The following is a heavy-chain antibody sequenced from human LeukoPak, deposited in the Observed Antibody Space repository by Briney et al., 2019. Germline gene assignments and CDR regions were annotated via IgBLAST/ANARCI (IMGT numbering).Heavy chain of an antibody. D-gene: IGHD5-12*01. CDR2: IIPIFGTA. CDR1: GGTFSSYA. V-gene: IGHV1-69*01. Sequence: ASVKVSCKASGGTFSSYAISWVRQAPGQGLEWMGGIIPIFGTANYAQKFQGRVTITADESTSTAYMELSSLRYEDTAVYYCARDSGSYSGYDNFDYWGQGTLVTVSS. CDR3: ARDSGSYSGYDNFDY. J-gene: IGHJ4*02.